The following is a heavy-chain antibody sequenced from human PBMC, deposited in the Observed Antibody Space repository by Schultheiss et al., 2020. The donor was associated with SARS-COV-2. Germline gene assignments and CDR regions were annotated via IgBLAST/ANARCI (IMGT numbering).Heavy chain of an antibody. Sequence: ASVKVSCKASGYTFTSYGISWVRQAPGQGLEWMGWINPNSGGTNYAQKFQGWVTMTRDTSISTAYMELSRLRSDDTAVYYCARGGDWFDPWGQGTLVTVSS. J-gene: IGHJ5*02. V-gene: IGHV1-2*04. CDR3: ARGGDWFDP. D-gene: IGHD3-16*01. CDR1: GYTFTSYG. CDR2: INPNSGGT.